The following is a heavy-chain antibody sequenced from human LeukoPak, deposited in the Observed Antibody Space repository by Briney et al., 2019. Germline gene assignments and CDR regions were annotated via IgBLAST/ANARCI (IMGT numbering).Heavy chain of an antibody. V-gene: IGHV3-74*01. Sequence: QSGGSLRLSCAASGFTFSSYWMHWVRQAPGKGLVWVSRINSDGSSTSYADSVKGRLTISRDNAKNTLYLQMNSLRVEDAAVYCCARVLTMVRGVIGYWGQGTLVTVSS. J-gene: IGHJ4*02. D-gene: IGHD3-10*01. CDR3: ARVLTMVRGVIGY. CDR2: INSDGSST. CDR1: GFTFSSYW.